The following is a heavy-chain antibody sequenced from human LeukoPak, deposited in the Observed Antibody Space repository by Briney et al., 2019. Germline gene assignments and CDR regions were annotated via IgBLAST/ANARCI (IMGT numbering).Heavy chain of an antibody. CDR1: GYTFTSYD. CDR2: MNPNSCIT. J-gene: IGHJ4*02. V-gene: IGHV1-8*01. Sequence: ASVKVSCKASGYTFTSYDINCVRQATGQGLEWLGWMNPNSCITGFAQKCQCIVNMTRNTSISTAYMELSSLRSEDTAVYYCARGTQNYYDSSGYYYISDYWGQGTLVTVPS. D-gene: IGHD3-22*01. CDR3: ARGTQNYYDSSGYYYISDY.